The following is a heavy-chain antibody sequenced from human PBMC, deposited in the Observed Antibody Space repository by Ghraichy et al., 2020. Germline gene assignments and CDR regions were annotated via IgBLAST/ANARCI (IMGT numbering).Heavy chain of an antibody. CDR3: TKTYYDILTASFDP. CDR1: GGSISSSNYY. J-gene: IGHJ5*02. D-gene: IGHD3-9*01. V-gene: IGHV4-39*01. CDR2: IYYSGST. Sequence: SETLSLTCTVSGGSISSSNYYWGWIRQPPGTGLEWIGSIYYSGSTYYSPSLKHRVTISVDTSKNQFSLRLSSVTTADTAVYYCTKTYYDILTASFDPWGQGTLVTVSS.